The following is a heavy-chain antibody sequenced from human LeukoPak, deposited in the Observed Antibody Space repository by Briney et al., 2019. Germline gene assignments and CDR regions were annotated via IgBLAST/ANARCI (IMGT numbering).Heavy chain of an antibody. V-gene: IGHV3-23*01. CDR2: ISGSGGST. CDR3: AKDPELTRLRFDAFDI. CDR1: GFTFSSYA. Sequence: GGSLRLSCAASGFTFSSYAMSWVRQAPGKGLEWVSAISGSGGSTYYADSVKGRFTISRDNSKNTLYLQMNSLRAEDTAVYYCAKDPELTRLRFDAFDIWGQGTMVTVSS. J-gene: IGHJ3*02. D-gene: IGHD4-17*01.